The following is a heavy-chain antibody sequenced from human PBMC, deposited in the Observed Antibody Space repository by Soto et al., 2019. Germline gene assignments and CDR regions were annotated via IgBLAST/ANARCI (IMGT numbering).Heavy chain of an antibody. CDR1: GFTFSSYW. Sequence: EVQLVESGGGLVQPGGSLRLSCAASGFTFSSYWMHWVRQAPGKGLVWVSRINSDGRSTSYADFVKGRFTISRDNAKNTLYLHMNSLRAEDTAVYYCAREEGAAFYYDGMDVWGQGTTVTVSS. J-gene: IGHJ6*02. CDR3: AREEGAAFYYDGMDV. CDR2: INSDGRST. V-gene: IGHV3-74*01.